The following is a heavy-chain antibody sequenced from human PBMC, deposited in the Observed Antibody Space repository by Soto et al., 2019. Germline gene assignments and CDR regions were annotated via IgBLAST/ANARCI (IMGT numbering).Heavy chain of an antibody. V-gene: IGHV6-1*01. D-gene: IGHD2-15*01. CDR1: GDSVSSNSAA. CDR2: TYYRSKWYN. CDR3: ARDREIVVVVAANPHYYYYGMDV. J-gene: IGHJ6*02. Sequence: KQSQTLSLTCAISGDSVSSNSAAWNWIRQSPSRGLEWLGRTYYRSKWYNDYAVSVKSRITINPDTSKNQFSLQLNSVTPEDTAVYYCARDREIVVVVAANPHYYYYGMDVWGQGTTVTVSS.